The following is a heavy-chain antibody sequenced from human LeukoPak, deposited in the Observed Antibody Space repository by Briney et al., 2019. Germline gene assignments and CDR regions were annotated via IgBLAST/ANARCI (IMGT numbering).Heavy chain of an antibody. CDR2: RTTRGST. Sequence: GGSLRLSCAASGLTASHNVNNAMSWVRHAPGKGLEWVSGRTTRGSTYYADSVKGRFTISRENSNNTLYLHMDSLRAEDTAVYYCAKAPVWNYYYGLDVWGQGTTVTVSS. CDR3: AKAPVWNYYYGLDV. CDR1: GLTASHNVNNA. J-gene: IGHJ6*02. V-gene: IGHV3-23*01. D-gene: IGHD2-21*01.